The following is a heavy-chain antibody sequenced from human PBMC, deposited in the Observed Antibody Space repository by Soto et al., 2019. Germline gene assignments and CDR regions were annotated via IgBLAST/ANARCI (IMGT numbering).Heavy chain of an antibody. CDR3: AHFKAVAIDS. CDR1: GFSLSTSGGG. J-gene: IGHJ4*02. Sequence: QITLKESGPTLVKSTQTLTLTCTFSGFSLSTSGGGVGWIRQPTGKALEWLALIYWDDDKRYSPSLKTRVTINKDTPKNQVVLTMTNMDPVDTATYYCAHFKAVAIDSWGQGTLVTVSS. V-gene: IGHV2-5*02. D-gene: IGHD6-13*01. CDR2: IYWDDDK.